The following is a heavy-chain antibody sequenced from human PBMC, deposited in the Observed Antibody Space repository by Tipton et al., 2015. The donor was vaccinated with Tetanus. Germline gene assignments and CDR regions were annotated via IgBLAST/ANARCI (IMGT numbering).Heavy chain of an antibody. J-gene: IGHJ4*02. CDR2: NYYRFKWYN. CDR3: ARSLGSGRYFDY. D-gene: IGHD6-19*01. V-gene: IGHV6-1*01. Sequence: GLVKPSQTLSLTCAISGDSVSSNSAAWNRIRQSPSRGLEWRGRNYYRFKWYNDYAVSVKSRITINPDTSKNQFSLQLNSVTPEDTAVYYCARSLGSGRYFDYWGQGTLVTVSS. CDR1: GDSVSSNSAA.